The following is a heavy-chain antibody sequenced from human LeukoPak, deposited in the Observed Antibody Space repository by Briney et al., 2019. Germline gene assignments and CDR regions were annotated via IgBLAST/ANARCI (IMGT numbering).Heavy chain of an antibody. D-gene: IGHD6-13*01. J-gene: IGHJ4*02. CDR3: ARQIAAAEAGHDY. Sequence: ASVKVSCKASGYTFTSYSMSWVRQAPGQGLEWMGWMNPNSGNTGYAQKFQGRVTMTRNTSISTAYMELSSLRSEDTAVYYCARQIAAAEAGHDYWGQGTLVTVSS. CDR1: GYTFTSYS. V-gene: IGHV1-8*02. CDR2: MNPNSGNT.